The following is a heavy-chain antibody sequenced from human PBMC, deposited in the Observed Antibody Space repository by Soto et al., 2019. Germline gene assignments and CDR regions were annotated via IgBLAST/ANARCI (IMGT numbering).Heavy chain of an antibody. CDR3: ARDLGSSASVSYPDF. V-gene: IGHV3-30*16. CDR1: GFTLNTFA. Sequence: QVQLVESGGGVAQPGKSLRPSCVGFGFTLNTFANHGVRRVPARGLGWVAVISFEGRYTSSGDSVKGRFTISRDNSKNTVYLQMNSLREEDTAVYFCARDLGSSASVSYPDFWGQGTLVTVSS. CDR2: ISFEGRYT. D-gene: IGHD3-10*01. J-gene: IGHJ4*02.